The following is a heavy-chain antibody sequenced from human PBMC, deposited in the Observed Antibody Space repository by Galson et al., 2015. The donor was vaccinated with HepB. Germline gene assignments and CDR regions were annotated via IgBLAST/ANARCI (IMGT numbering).Heavy chain of an antibody. CDR2: IKSKAHGGTR. CDR1: GLPFSNAW. CDR3: ATGEDGHSH. J-gene: IGHJ4*02. D-gene: IGHD5-24*01. V-gene: IGHV3-15*01. Sequence: SLRLSCAASGLPFSNAWMNWVRQAPGKGLEWVGRIKSKAHGGTRDYAAPVKGRFTVSRDDSKNTLYLQMNSVTTEDTAVYYCATGEDGHSHWGQRTLVTVPS.